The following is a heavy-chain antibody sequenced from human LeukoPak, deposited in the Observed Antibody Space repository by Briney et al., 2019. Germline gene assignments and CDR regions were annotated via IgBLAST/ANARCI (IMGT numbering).Heavy chain of an antibody. J-gene: IGHJ3*02. CDR2: IYHSGST. CDR3: ARDRGSHDAFDI. D-gene: IGHD2-15*01. CDR1: GGSISSSSHY. Sequence: SETLSLTCTVSGGSISSSSHYWSWIRQPPGKGLEWIGHIYHSGSTSYNPSLKSRVIISLDRSKNQFSLNLSSVTAADTAVYYCARDRGSHDAFDIWGQGTMVTVSS. V-gene: IGHV4-39*07.